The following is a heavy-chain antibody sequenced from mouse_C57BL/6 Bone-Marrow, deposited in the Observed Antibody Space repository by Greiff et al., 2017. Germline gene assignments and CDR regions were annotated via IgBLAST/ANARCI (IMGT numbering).Heavy chain of an antibody. J-gene: IGHJ1*03. CDR3: AREALGGSRWYFDV. CDR1: GFNIKDYY. D-gene: IGHD1-1*01. V-gene: IGHV14-2*01. Sequence: VQLQQSGAELVKPGASVKLSCTASGFNIKDYYMHWVKQRTEQGLEWIGRIDPEDGDTKYAPKFKGKATITADTSSNTAYLQLSSLTSEDTAGYYCAREALGGSRWYFDVWGTGTTVTVSS. CDR2: IDPEDGDT.